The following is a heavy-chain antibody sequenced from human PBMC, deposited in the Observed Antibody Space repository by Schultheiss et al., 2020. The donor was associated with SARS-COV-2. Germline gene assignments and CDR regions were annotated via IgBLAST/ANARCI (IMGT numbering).Heavy chain of an antibody. CDR3: ARDKRAPVPAAVMDY. J-gene: IGHJ4*02. Sequence: ASVKVSCKASGGPFSSYVISWVRQAPGQGLEWMGWISGYNGNTNYAQKLQGRVTMTTDTSTSTAHMELRSLRSDDTAVYFCARDKRAPVPAAVMDYWGQGTLVTVSS. CDR2: ISGYNGNT. D-gene: IGHD2-2*01. CDR1: GGPFSSYV. V-gene: IGHV1-18*01.